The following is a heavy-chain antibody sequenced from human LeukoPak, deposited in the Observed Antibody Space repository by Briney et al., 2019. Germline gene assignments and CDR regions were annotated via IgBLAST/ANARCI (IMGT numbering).Heavy chain of an antibody. V-gene: IGHV3-30-3*01. CDR1: GFTFSSYA. J-gene: IGHJ4*02. D-gene: IGHD3-3*01. Sequence: PGRSLRLSCSASGFTFSSYAMHWVRQAPGKGLEWVAVISYDGSNKHYADSVKDRFTISRDNSKNTLYLQMNSLRAEDTAVYYCARVGGLYDFWTGYYNFWGQGTLVTVSS. CDR3: ARVGGLYDFWTGYYNF. CDR2: ISYDGSNK.